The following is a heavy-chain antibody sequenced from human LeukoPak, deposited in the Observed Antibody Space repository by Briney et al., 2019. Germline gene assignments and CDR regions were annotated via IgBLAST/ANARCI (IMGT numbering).Heavy chain of an antibody. CDR1: GGTFSSCA. V-gene: IGHV1-69*01. J-gene: IGHJ6*02. CDR3: ARGAGFVVVPAASLTDYYYGMDV. Sequence: SVKVSCKASGGTFSSCAISWVRQAPGQGLEWMGGIIPIFGTANYAQKFQGRVTITADESTSTAYMELSSLRSEDTAVYYCARGAGFVVVPAASLTDYYYGMDVWGQGTTVTVSS. CDR2: IIPIFGTA. D-gene: IGHD2-2*01.